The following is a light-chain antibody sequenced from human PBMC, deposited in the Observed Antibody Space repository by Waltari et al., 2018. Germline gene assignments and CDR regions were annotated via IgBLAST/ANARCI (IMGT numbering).Light chain of an antibody. CDR2: DDS. J-gene: IGLJ3*02. CDR1: KIGRKS. V-gene: IGLV3-21*02. CDR3: QVWDSSSDHRV. Sequence: SYVLTQPPSVSVAPGQTARITCGGNKIGRKSVHWYQQKPGQAPVLVVYDDSDRPSGIPERFSGSNSGNTATLTISRVEAGDEADYYCQVWDSSSDHRVFGGGTKLTVL.